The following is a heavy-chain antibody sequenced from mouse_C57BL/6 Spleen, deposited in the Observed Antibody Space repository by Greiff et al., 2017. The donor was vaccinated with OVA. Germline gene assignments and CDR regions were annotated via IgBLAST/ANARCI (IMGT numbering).Heavy chain of an antibody. CDR2: IWSDGST. V-gene: IGHV2-6-1*01. CDR1: GFSLTSYG. J-gene: IGHJ1*03. CDR3: ARHYYGSSYWYFDV. D-gene: IGHD1-1*01. Sequence: QVQLKESGPGLVAPSQSLSITCTVSGFSLTSYGVHWVRQPPGKGLEWLVVIWSDGSTTYNSALKSRLSISKDNSKSQVFLKMNSLQTDDTAMYYCARHYYGSSYWYFDVWGTGTTVTVSP.